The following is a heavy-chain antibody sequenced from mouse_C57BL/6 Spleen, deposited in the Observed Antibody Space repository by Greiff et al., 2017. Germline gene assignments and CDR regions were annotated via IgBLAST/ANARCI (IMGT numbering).Heavy chain of an antibody. J-gene: IGHJ3*01. D-gene: IGHD2-4*01. CDR1: GYTFTDYE. V-gene: IGHV1-15*01. Sequence: VQLQQSGAELVRPGASVTLSCKASGYTFTDYEMHWVKQTPVHGLEWIGAIDPETGGTAYNQKFKGKAILTADKSSSPAYMELRSLTSEDSAVYYCTRCYDYSWFAYWGQGTLVTVSA. CDR2: IDPETGGT. CDR3: TRCYDYSWFAY.